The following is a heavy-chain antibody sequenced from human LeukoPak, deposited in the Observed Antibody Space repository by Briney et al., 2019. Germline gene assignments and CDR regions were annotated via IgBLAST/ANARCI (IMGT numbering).Heavy chain of an antibody. Sequence: GASVKVSCKASGGTFSSYAISWVRQAPGQGLEWMGGIIPIFGTANYAQKFQGRVTITADESMSTAYMELSSLRSEDTAVYYCARCGVYYDSSGYLDYWGQGTLVTVSS. CDR3: ARCGVYYDSSGYLDY. V-gene: IGHV1-69*13. CDR1: GGTFSSYA. CDR2: IIPIFGTA. D-gene: IGHD3-22*01. J-gene: IGHJ4*02.